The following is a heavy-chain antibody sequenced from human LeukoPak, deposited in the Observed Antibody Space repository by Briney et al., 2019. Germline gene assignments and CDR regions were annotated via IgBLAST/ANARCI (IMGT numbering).Heavy chain of an antibody. CDR3: ARLRGNSGYYAIDY. CDR2: IWNDGSNQ. Sequence: PGGSLRLSCAASGFTFSSYGMHWVRQAPGKGLEWVAVIWNDGSNQYYADSVKGRFTISRDNSKNTLFLQMDSLRDEETAVYYGARLRGNSGYYAIDYWGQGTLVTVSS. V-gene: IGHV3-33*01. J-gene: IGHJ4*02. D-gene: IGHD3-22*01. CDR1: GFTFSSYG.